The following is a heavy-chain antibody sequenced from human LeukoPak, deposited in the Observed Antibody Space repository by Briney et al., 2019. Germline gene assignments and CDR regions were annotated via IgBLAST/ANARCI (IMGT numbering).Heavy chain of an antibody. CDR1: GFTFSSYA. CDR3: AKDRASGSWSPLGD. V-gene: IGHV3-23*01. CDR2: ISGSGGST. Sequence: GGSLRLSCAASGFTFSSYAMSWVRQAPGKGLEWVSAISGSGGSTYYADSVKGRFTISRDNSKNTLYLQMNSLRAEDTAVYYCAKDRASGSWSPLGDWGRGTLVTVSS. D-gene: IGHD6-13*01. J-gene: IGHJ4*02.